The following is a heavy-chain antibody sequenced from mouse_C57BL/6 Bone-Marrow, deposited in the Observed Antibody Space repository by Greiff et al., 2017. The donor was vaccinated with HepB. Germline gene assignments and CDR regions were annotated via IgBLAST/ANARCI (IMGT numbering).Heavy chain of an antibody. D-gene: IGHD1-1*01. CDR3: ARIYYYGSSDDYYAMDY. V-gene: IGHV1-50*01. CDR2: IDPSDSYT. Sequence: QVQLQQPGAELVKPGASVKLSCKASGYTFTSYWLQWVKQRPGQGLEWIGEIDPSDSYTNYNQKFKGKATLTVDTSSSTAYMQLSSLTSEDSAVYYCARIYYYGSSDDYYAMDYWGQGTSVTVSS. J-gene: IGHJ4*01. CDR1: GYTFTSYW.